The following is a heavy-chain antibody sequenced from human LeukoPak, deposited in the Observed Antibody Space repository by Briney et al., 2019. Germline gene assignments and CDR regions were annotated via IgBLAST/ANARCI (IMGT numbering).Heavy chain of an antibody. V-gene: IGHV1-69*05. CDR1: GGTFSSYA. CDR3: ARAPLVVVPAAHNWFDP. D-gene: IGHD2-2*01. J-gene: IGHJ5*02. CDR2: IIPIFGTA. Sequence: ASVKVSCKAPGGTFSSYAISWVRQAPGQGLEWMGRIIPIFGTANYAQKFQGRVTITTDESTSTAYMELSSLRSEDTAVYYCARAPLVVVPAAHNWFDPWGQGTLVTVSS.